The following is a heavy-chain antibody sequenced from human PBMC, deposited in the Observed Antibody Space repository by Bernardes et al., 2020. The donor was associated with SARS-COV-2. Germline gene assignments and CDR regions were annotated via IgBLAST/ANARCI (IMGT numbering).Heavy chain of an antibody. Sequence: SETLSLTCAVSGGSIGSGGHSWSWIRQSPGKGLQWIGNIYYSGSTYYSPSFKSRVTISVDRSKNHFSLKLTSVTAADTAVYFCARGTGPGSPLWSWGQGTLVSVGS. CDR3: ARGTGPGSPLWS. J-gene: IGHJ5*02. D-gene: IGHD3-10*01. V-gene: IGHV4-30-2*06. CDR2: IYYSGST. CDR1: GGSIGSGGHS.